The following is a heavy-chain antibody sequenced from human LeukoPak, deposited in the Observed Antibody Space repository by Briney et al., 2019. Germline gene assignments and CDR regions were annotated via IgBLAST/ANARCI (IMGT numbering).Heavy chain of an antibody. J-gene: IGHJ4*02. CDR3: AKDRRVRKECGVDY. D-gene: IGHD3-10*01. Sequence: GGSLRLSCAASGFTFSSYGMHWVRQAPGKGLEWVAVISYDGSNKYYADSVKGRFTISRDNSKNTLYLQMNSLRAEDTAVYYCAKDRRVRKECGVDYWGQGTLVTVSS. V-gene: IGHV3-30*18. CDR2: ISYDGSNK. CDR1: GFTFSSYG.